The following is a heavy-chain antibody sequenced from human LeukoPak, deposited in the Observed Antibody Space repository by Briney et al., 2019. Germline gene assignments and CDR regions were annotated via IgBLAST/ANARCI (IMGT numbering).Heavy chain of an antibody. Sequence: PGGSLRLSCAASGFTFSSYWMSWVRQAPGKGLEGVANIKQDGSEKYYVDSVKGRFTISRDNAKNSLYLQMNSLRAEDTAVYYCARDQGYYYYGMDVWGQGTTVTVSS. J-gene: IGHJ6*02. CDR3: ARDQGYYYYGMDV. CDR2: IKQDGSEK. CDR1: GFTFSSYW. V-gene: IGHV3-7*03.